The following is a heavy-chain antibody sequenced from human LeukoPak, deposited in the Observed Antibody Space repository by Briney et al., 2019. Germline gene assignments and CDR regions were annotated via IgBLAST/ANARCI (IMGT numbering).Heavy chain of an antibody. CDR3: VQQLVSTY. CDR1: GFTFSSYS. Sequence: VGSLRLSCAASGFTFSSYSMNWVRQAPGKGLEWVSSISSSSNYIYYADSVKGRFTISRDNAKNSLYLQMNSLRAEDTAVYYCVQQLVSTYWGQGTLVTVSS. D-gene: IGHD6-13*01. J-gene: IGHJ4*02. CDR2: ISSSSNYI. V-gene: IGHV3-21*01.